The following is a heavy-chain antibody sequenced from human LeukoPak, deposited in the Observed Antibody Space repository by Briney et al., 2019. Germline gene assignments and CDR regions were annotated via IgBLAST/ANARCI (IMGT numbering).Heavy chain of an antibody. V-gene: IGHV1-18*01. J-gene: IGHJ6*03. CDR2: ISAYNGNT. CDR3: ARYRPDIVVVVAAYGSEDYYYMDV. CDR1: GYTFTSYG. Sequence: GASVKVSCKASGYTFTSYGISWVRQAPGQGLEWMGWISAYNGNTNYAQKLQGRVTMTTDTSTSTAYMELRSLRSDDTAVYYCARYRPDIVVVVAAYGSEDYYYMDVWGKGTTVTVSS. D-gene: IGHD2-15*01.